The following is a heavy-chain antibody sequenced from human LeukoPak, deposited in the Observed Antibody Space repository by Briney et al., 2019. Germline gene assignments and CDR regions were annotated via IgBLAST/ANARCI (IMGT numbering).Heavy chain of an antibody. J-gene: IGHJ4*02. V-gene: IGHV4-39*01. D-gene: IGHD6-13*01. CDR3: ARHLSSSWPSGPNLPLDY. CDR1: GGSISSSSYY. Sequence: KPSETLSLTCTVSGGSISSSSYYWGWIRQPPEKGLEWIGSIYYSGSTYYNPSLKSRVTISVDTSKNQFSLKLSSVTAADTAVYYCARHLSSSWPSGPNLPLDYWGQGTLVTVSS. CDR2: IYYSGST.